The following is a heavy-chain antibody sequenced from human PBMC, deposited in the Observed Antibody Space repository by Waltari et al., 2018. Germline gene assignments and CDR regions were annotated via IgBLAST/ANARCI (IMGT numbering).Heavy chain of an antibody. CDR3: ARTRPRYYFDY. CDR2: IYSGGST. J-gene: IGHJ4*02. Sequence: EVQLVETAGGLIQPGGSLRLSCAASGFTVSSDYMSWVRQAPGKGLEWVSVIYSGGSTYYADSVKGRFTISRDNSKNTLYLQMNSLRAEDTAVYYCARTRPRYYFDYWGQGTLVTVSS. V-gene: IGHV3-53*02. CDR1: GFTVSSDY.